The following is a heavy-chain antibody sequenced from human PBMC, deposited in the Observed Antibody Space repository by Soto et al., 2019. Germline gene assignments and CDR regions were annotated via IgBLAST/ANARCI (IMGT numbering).Heavy chain of an antibody. Sequence: LETLSLTCTVSGGSISSYYWSWIRQPPGKGLELIGYIYYSGSTNYSPSLKSRVTISVDTSKNQFSLKLSSVPAADTAVYYCARVHPLYYYYMDVWGKGTTVTVSS. J-gene: IGHJ6*03. V-gene: IGHV4-59*01. CDR1: GGSISSYY. CDR2: IYYSGST. CDR3: ARVHPLYYYYMDV.